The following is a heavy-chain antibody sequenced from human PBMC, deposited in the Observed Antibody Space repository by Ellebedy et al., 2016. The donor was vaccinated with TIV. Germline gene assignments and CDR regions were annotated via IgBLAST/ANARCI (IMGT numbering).Heavy chain of an antibody. CDR1: GGSISSGDYY. CDR3: ARDNGIIGVTNEDNWFDP. Sequence: SETLSLXXFVSGGSISSGDYYWSWIRQPPGKGLEWIGSIYYSVSTSYNPSLKSRLSISIDTSKNQLSLNLSSVTAADTAVYYCARDNGIIGVTNEDNWFDPWGQGTLVTVSS. J-gene: IGHJ5*02. D-gene: IGHD2-21*02. CDR2: IYYSVST. V-gene: IGHV4-30-4*01.